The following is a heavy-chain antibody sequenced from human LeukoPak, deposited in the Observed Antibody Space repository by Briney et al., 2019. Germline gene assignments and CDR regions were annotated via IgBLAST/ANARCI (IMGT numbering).Heavy chain of an antibody. CDR1: GFSFGVYA. J-gene: IGHJ4*02. Sequence: GRSLRLSCTGSGFSFGVYAMSWFRQAPGKGLEWVGFIRSKGYGGTTEYAASVKGRFTISRDDSKSIAYLQMNSLKTGDTAVYYCSRGVGDGRTYYFDCWGQGTLVTVSS. D-gene: IGHD5-24*01. CDR3: SRGVGDGRTYYFDC. V-gene: IGHV3-49*03. CDR2: IRSKGYGGTT.